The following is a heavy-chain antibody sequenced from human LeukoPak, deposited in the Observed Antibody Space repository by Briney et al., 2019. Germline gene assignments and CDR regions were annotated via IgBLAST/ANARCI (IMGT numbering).Heavy chain of an antibody. D-gene: IGHD4-23*01. V-gene: IGHV4-34*01. CDR1: GGSFSGYY. J-gene: IGHJ4*02. Sequence: PSETLSLTCAVYGGSFSGYYWSWIRQPPGKGLEWIGEINHSGSTNYNPYLKSRVTISVDTSKNQFSLKLSSVTAADTAVYYCARSYYGGNSRWGQGTLVTVSS. CDR3: ARSYYGGNSR. CDR2: INHSGST.